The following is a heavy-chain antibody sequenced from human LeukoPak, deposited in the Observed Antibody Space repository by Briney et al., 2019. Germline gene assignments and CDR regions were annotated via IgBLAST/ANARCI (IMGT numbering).Heavy chain of an antibody. V-gene: IGHV1-3*01. Sequence: TFQGRVTITRDTSASTAYMELSSLRSEDTAVYYCARWVYGNDELQHWGQGTLVTVSS. D-gene: IGHD2-8*01. J-gene: IGHJ1*01. CDR3: ARWVYGNDELQH.